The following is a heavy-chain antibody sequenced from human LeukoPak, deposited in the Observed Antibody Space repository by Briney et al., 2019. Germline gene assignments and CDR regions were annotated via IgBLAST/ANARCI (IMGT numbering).Heavy chain of an antibody. Sequence: PGGSLRLSCAASGFTFSSYAMSWVRQAPGKGLEWVSAISGSGGSTYYADSVKGRFTISRDNSKNTLYLQMNSLRAEDTAVYYCARDHYYDSSASRGLLWGQGTLVTVSS. V-gene: IGHV3-23*01. CDR2: ISGSGGST. CDR3: ARDHYYDSSASRGLL. CDR1: GFTFSSYA. J-gene: IGHJ4*02. D-gene: IGHD3-22*01.